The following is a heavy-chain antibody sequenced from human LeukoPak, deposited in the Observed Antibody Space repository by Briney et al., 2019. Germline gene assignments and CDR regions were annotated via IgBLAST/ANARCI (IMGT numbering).Heavy chain of an antibody. D-gene: IGHD3-10*01. CDR1: GFNFGSYS. CDR2: ISADSATT. V-gene: IGHV3-23*01. Sequence: QPGGSLRPSCAASGFNFGSYSMTWVRQAPGKGLEWVSVISADSATTFYADSVKGRFTISRDNAKNTVFLQMSSLRAEDTALYYCARKSASGNYPLDYWGQGTLVTVSS. J-gene: IGHJ4*02. CDR3: ARKSASGNYPLDY.